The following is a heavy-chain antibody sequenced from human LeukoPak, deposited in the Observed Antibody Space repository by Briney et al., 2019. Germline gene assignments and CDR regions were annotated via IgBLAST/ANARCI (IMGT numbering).Heavy chain of an antibody. Sequence: ASVKVSCKASGYTFTNSDINWVRQATGQGLEWMGWMNPNSGDSGNIQKFQGRVTMTRDTSINTAYMELSSLRAEDTAVYYCASFPWELRPTWGQGTLVTVSS. J-gene: IGHJ4*02. CDR2: MNPNSGDS. D-gene: IGHD1-26*01. CDR3: ASFPWELRPT. CDR1: GYTFTNSD. V-gene: IGHV1-8*01.